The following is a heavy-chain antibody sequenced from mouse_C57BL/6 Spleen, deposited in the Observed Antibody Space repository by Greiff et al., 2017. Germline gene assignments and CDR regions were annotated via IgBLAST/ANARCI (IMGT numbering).Heavy chain of an antibody. D-gene: IGHD2-3*01. J-gene: IGHJ3*01. Sequence: VQVVESGAELVKPGASVKMSCKASGYTFTTYPIEWMKQNHGKSLEWIGNFHPYNDDTKYNEKFKGKATLTVEKSSSTVYLELSRLTSDDSAVYYCARPGDGYYGEAWFAYWGQGTLVTVSA. CDR2: FHPYNDDT. CDR3: ARPGDGYYGEAWFAY. CDR1: GYTFTTYP. V-gene: IGHV1-47*01.